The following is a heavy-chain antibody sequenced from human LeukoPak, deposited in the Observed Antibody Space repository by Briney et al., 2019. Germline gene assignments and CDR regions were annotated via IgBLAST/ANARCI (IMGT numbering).Heavy chain of an antibody. Sequence: WFGIIYHSGTPYYNPSLKSRVTISVNKSKNQFSLKLSSVTAADTAVYYCARRRTIGYFDYWGQGTLVTVSS. D-gene: IGHD1-1*01. V-gene: IGHV4-38-2*01. CDR2: IYHSGTP. CDR3: ARRRTIGYFDY. J-gene: IGHJ4*02.